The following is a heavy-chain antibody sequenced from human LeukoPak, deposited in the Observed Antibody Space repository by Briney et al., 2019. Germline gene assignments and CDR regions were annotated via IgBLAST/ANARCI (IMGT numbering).Heavy chain of an antibody. Sequence: PSGTLSLTCAVSGGSISSSYWWTWVRQPPGKGLEWIGEIYHSGSTNYNPSLESRVSISVDKSKNQFSLKLSSVTAADTAVYYCARVGYYPDYYMDVWGKGTTVTVSS. CDR2: IYHSGST. CDR3: ARVGYYPDYYMDV. D-gene: IGHD2-21*01. CDR1: GGSISSSYW. J-gene: IGHJ6*03. V-gene: IGHV4-4*02.